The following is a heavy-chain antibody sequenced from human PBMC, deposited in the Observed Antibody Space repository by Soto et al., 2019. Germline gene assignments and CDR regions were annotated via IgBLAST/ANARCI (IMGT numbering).Heavy chain of an antibody. CDR2: MNPNSGNT. V-gene: IGHV1-8*01. CDR3: ARAPPYYDFWSGYYIRGVGSHYGMDV. J-gene: IGHJ6*02. D-gene: IGHD3-3*01. Sequence: ASVKVSCKASGYTFTSYDINWVRQATGQGLEWMGWMNPNSGNTGYAQKFQGRVTMTRNTSISTAYMELSSLRSEDTAVYYCARAPPYYDFWSGYYIRGVGSHYGMDVWGQGTKVTVS. CDR1: GYTFTSYD.